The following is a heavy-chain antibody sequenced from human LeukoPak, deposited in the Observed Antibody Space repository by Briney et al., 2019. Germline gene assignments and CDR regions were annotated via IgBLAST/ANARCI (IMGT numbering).Heavy chain of an antibody. CDR3: ATDGYHYFDY. D-gene: IGHD5-12*01. CDR1: GFTVTSNY. Sequence: GGSLRLSCAASGFTVTSNYMSWVRQAPGKRLEWVSLIYNDGSRTYYADSVRGRFTISRDTSEGTVYLQMDSLRPEDTAVYYCATDGYHYFDYWGQGTLVTVSS. J-gene: IGHJ4*02. CDR2: IYNDGSRT. V-gene: IGHV3-53*01.